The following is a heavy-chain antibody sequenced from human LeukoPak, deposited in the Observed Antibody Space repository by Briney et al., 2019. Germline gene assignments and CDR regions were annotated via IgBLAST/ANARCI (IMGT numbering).Heavy chain of an antibody. CDR3: ARTYGSSGLGYFDL. Sequence: SDTLSLTCTVSGGSISSYYWSWIRQPPGKGLEWIGYIYYSGSTNYSPSLKSRLTISVDTSKNQFSLKLSSVTAADTAVYYCARTYGSSGLGYFDLWGRGTLVTVSS. J-gene: IGHJ2*01. CDR2: IYYSGST. D-gene: IGHD6-13*01. CDR1: GGSISSYY. V-gene: IGHV4-59*07.